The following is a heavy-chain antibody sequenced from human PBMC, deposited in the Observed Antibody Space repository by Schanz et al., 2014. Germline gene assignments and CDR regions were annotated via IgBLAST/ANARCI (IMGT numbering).Heavy chain of an antibody. J-gene: IGHJ1*01. CDR2: INWSDGST. Sequence: EAQLLESGGGLVQPGGSLRLSCAASGFNFKAYAMSWVRQAPGKGLEWVSAINWSDGSTGYADSVKGRFTISRDNGKNSLYLQMNRLRAEDTALYYCAKESEIVVVVGTSMSGDFHHWGQGTLVTVSS. V-gene: IGHV3-20*04. CDR3: AKESEIVVVVGTSMSGDFHH. CDR1: GFNFKAYA. D-gene: IGHD2-15*01.